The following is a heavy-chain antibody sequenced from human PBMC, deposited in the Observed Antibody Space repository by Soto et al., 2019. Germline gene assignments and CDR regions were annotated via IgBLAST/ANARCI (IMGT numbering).Heavy chain of an antibody. CDR1: GYTFTSYY. CDR3: ARAQADYDILTGPPSYAFDI. D-gene: IGHD3-9*01. Sequence: ASVKVSCKASGYTFTSYYMHWVRQAPGQGLEWMGIINPSGGSTSYAQKFQGRVTMTRDTSTSTVYMELSSLRSEDTAVYYCARAQADYDILTGPPSYAFDIWGQGTMVTVS. V-gene: IGHV1-46*03. CDR2: INPSGGST. J-gene: IGHJ3*02.